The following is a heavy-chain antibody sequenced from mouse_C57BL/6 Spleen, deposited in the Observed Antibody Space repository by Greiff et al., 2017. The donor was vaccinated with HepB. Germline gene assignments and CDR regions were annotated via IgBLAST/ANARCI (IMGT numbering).Heavy chain of an antibody. Sequence: EVKVVESGEGLVKPGGSLKLSCAASGFTFSSYAMSWVRQTPEKRLEWVAYISSGGDYIYYADTVKGRFTISRDNARNTLYLQMSSLKSEDTAMYYCTRAFITTDAMDYWGQGTSVTVSS. J-gene: IGHJ4*01. V-gene: IGHV5-9-1*02. D-gene: IGHD1-1*01. CDR1: GFTFSSYA. CDR3: TRAFITTDAMDY. CDR2: ISSGGDYI.